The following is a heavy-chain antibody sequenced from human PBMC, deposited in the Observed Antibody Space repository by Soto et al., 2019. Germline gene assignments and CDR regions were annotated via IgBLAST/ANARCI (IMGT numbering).Heavy chain of an antibody. Sequence: QVQLVESGGGVVQPGRSLRLSCAASGFTFSRYGMHWLRQAPGKGLEWVAVISYDGSNRYYADPVKGRFTISRDNPKNTLYLQMNSLRVEDTAVYDCAKDRGVRGGSLDSWGQGTLVTVSS. J-gene: IGHJ4*02. CDR1: GFTFSRYG. CDR3: AKDRGVRGGSLDS. CDR2: ISYDGSNR. D-gene: IGHD3-10*01. V-gene: IGHV3-30*18.